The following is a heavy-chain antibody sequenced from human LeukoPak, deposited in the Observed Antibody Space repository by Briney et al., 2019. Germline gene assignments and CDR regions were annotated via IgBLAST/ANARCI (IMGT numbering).Heavy chain of an antibody. J-gene: IGHJ4*02. V-gene: IGHV3-23*01. CDR1: GFTFGSYA. D-gene: IGHD5-12*01. Sequence: PGGSLRPSCAASGFTFGSYAMTWVRQAPGKGLEWVSTVTGSDDATYYADSVKGRFTISRDYSKNTVHLQISSLRVEDTAIYYCARGPHLYSGYHPDSWGQGTLVSVSS. CDR2: VTGSDDAT. CDR3: ARGPHLYSGYHPDS.